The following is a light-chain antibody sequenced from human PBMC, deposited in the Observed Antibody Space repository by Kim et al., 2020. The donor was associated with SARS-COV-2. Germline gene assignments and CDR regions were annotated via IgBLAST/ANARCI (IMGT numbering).Light chain of an antibody. V-gene: IGLV2-23*02. J-gene: IGLJ1*01. CDR2: EVT. Sequence: QSALTQPASVSGSPGQSITISCTGSSTDIGSYNLVSWYQYHPGKAPKLMIYEVTKRPSGISNRFSGPKSGNTASLTISGLQAEDEADYYCCSYAGSSTYVFGTGTKVTVL. CDR3: CSYAGSSTYV. CDR1: STDIGSYNL.